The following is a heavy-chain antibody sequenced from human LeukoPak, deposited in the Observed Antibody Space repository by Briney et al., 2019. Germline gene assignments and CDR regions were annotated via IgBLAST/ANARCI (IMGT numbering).Heavy chain of an antibody. D-gene: IGHD2-15*01. J-gene: IGHJ4*02. CDR2: IHYSGST. CDR1: GGSITRRTYY. Sequence: SETLSLTCTVSGGSITRRTYYWGWIRQPPGKGLEWIGSIHYSGSTYYSPSLKSRVTISVDTSKNQFSLMLRSVTAADTAVYYCTRVECPDGSCYTFDYWGPGTLVIVSS. V-gene: IGHV4-39*07. CDR3: TRVECPDGSCYTFDY.